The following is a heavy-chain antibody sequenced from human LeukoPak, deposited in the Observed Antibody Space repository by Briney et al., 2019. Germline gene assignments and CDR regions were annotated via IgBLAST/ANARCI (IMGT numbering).Heavy chain of an antibody. CDR3: AGVNQNDAFDI. V-gene: IGHV3-30-3*01. J-gene: IGHJ3*02. CDR2: ISYDGSNK. CDR1: GFTFSNYA. Sequence: GGSLRLSCAASGFTFSNYAMHWVRQAPGKGLEWVAVISYDGSNKYYADSVKGRFTISRDNSKNTLYLQMNSLRAEDTAVYYCAGVNQNDAFDIWGQGTMVTVSS. D-gene: IGHD1-14*01.